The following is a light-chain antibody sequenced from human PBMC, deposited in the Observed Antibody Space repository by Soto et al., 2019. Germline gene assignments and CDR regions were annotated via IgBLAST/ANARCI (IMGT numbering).Light chain of an antibody. Sequence: QSALTQPASMSGSPGQSITISCTGTSTDVGAYDYVSWYQQHPHKAPKLMIYDVSNRPSGVSDRFSGSKSGNTASLTISGFQAEDEADDYCYSYSKKGTPSELFGGGTKVTVL. V-gene: IGLV2-14*01. J-gene: IGLJ2*01. CDR1: STDVGAYDY. CDR3: YSYSKKGTPSEL. CDR2: DVS.